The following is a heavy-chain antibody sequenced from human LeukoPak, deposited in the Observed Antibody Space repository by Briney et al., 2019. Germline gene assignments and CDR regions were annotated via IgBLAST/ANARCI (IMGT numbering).Heavy chain of an antibody. CDR3: AKDLNVLGYCSGGSC. Sequence: PGGSLRLSCAASGFTFRSYSMNWVRQAPGKGLEWVSSISSSSSYIYYADSVKGRFTISRDNSKNTLYLQMNSLRAEDTAVYYCAKDLNVLGYCSGGSCWGQGTLVTVSS. V-gene: IGHV3-21*04. J-gene: IGHJ4*02. CDR1: GFTFRSYS. CDR2: ISSSSSYI. D-gene: IGHD2-15*01.